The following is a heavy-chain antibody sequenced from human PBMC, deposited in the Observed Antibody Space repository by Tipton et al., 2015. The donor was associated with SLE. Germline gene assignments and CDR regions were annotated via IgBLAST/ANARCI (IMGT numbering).Heavy chain of an antibody. V-gene: IGHV4-61*10. CDR3: ARDQNDFWSGYFGY. Sequence: TLSLTCTVSGGSISSGSYYWSWIRQPAGKGLGWIGEINHSGSTNYNPSLKSRVTISVDTSKNQFSLKLSSVTAADTAVYYCARDQNDFWSGYFGYWGQGTLVTVSS. J-gene: IGHJ4*02. D-gene: IGHD3-3*01. CDR2: INHSGST. CDR1: GGSISSGSYY.